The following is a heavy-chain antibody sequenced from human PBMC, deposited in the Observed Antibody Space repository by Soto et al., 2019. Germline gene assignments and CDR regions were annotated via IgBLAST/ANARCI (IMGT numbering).Heavy chain of an antibody. Sequence: QVQLVQSGAEMKKPGASVKVSCMASGYTFTSYGISWVRQAPGQGLEWMGWISAYNGNTNYAQKLQGRVTMTTDTSTSTAYMELRSLRSDDTAVYYCARDRVHIAVAGNWLDPWGQGTLVTVSS. CDR1: GYTFTSYG. D-gene: IGHD6-19*01. V-gene: IGHV1-18*04. J-gene: IGHJ5*02. CDR3: ARDRVHIAVAGNWLDP. CDR2: ISAYNGNT.